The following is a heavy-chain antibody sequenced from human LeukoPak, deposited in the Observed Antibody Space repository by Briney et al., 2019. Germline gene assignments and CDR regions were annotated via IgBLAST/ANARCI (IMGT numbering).Heavy chain of an antibody. CDR1: GGSISSGGYY. CDR2: IYYSGST. CDR3: ARDRGAELEDYSRGGDYYYGMDV. D-gene: IGHD4-11*01. V-gene: IGHV4-31*03. J-gene: IGHJ6*02. Sequence: PSEILSLTCTVSGGSISSGGYYWSWIRQHPGKGLEWIGYIYYSGSTYYNPSLKSRVTISVDTSKNQFSLKLSSVTAADTAVYYCARDRGAELEDYSRGGDYYYGMDVWGQGTTVTVSS.